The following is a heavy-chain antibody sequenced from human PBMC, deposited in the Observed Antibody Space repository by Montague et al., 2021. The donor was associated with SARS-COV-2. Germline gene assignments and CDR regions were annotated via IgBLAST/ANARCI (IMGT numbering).Heavy chain of an antibody. J-gene: IGHJ3*02. CDR3: ATEMPAYDVFDI. V-gene: IGHV4-61*08. CDR2: IYNTGRT. CDR1: GGSVTGGDYY. D-gene: IGHD2-2*01. Sequence: SETLSLTCTVSGGSVTGGDYYWTWIRQPPGKGLGWIGYIYNTGRTNYNPSLKSRVTISMDTSKNQFSLKVDSVSAADTAVYYCATEMPAYDVFDIWGQGTMVTVSS.